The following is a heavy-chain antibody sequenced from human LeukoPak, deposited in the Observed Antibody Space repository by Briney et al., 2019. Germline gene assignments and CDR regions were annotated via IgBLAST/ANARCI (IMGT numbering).Heavy chain of an antibody. Sequence: SGTLSLTCAVSGGSISSSNWWSWVRQPPGKGLEWIGEVHLDGRTNYNPSLKSRLIMSVDLPENHISLKLTSVTAADTAVYYCAREGGFYRPLDYSGQGTLVTVSS. D-gene: IGHD3-3*01. CDR3: AREGGFYRPLDY. V-gene: IGHV4-4*02. CDR1: GGSISSSNW. CDR2: VHLDGRT. J-gene: IGHJ4*02.